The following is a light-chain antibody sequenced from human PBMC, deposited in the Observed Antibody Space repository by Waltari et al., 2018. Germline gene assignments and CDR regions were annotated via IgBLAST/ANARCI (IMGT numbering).Light chain of an antibody. J-gene: IGLJ3*02. Sequence: QSALTQPASVSGSPGQSITTPCPGTSSNVGGYNSVSWYHQHPGKAPKPMIYDVSNRPSGVSNRFSGSKSGNTASLTISGLQAEDEADYYCSSYTSSSIWVFGGGTKLTVL. CDR1: SSNVGGYNS. V-gene: IGLV2-14*03. CDR2: DVS. CDR3: SSYTSSSIWV.